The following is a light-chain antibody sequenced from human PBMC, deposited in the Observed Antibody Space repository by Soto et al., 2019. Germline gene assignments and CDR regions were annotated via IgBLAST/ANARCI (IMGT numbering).Light chain of an antibody. V-gene: IGLV1-44*01. J-gene: IGLJ2*01. CDR1: SSNIGSNT. CDR2: SNN. Sequence: QSVLTQPPSASGTPGQRVTISCSGSSSNIGSNTVNWYQQLPGTAPKPLIYSNNQRPSGVPDRFSGSKSGTSASLAISGLQSEDEADYYCAAWDDSLNALVFGGGTKVTVL. CDR3: AAWDDSLNALV.